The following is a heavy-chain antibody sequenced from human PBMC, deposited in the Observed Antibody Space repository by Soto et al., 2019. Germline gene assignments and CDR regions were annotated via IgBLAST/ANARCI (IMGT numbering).Heavy chain of an antibody. V-gene: IGHV1-8*01. CDR1: GYTFTSYD. CDR2: MNPNSGNT. Sequence: ASVKVSCKASGYTFTSYDINWVRQATGQGLEWMGWMNPNSGNTGYAQKFQGRVTMTRNTSISTAYMELSSLRSEDTAVYYCARERKYYYGSGSYDYYGMDVWGQGTTVTVSS. J-gene: IGHJ6*02. D-gene: IGHD3-10*01. CDR3: ARERKYYYGSGSYDYYGMDV.